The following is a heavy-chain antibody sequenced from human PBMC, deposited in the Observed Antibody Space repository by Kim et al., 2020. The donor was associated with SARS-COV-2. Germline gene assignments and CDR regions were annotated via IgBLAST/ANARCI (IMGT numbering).Heavy chain of an antibody. V-gene: IGHV1-69*13. CDR2: IIPIFGTA. CDR1: GGTFSSYA. CDR3: ATGYYDFWSGYYYYYGMDV. D-gene: IGHD3-3*01. J-gene: IGHJ6*02. Sequence: SVKVSCKASGGTFSSYAISWVRQAPGQGLEWMGGIIPIFGTANYAQKFQGRVTITADESTSTAYMELSSLRSEDTAVYYCATGYYDFWSGYYYYYGMDVWGQGTTVTVSS.